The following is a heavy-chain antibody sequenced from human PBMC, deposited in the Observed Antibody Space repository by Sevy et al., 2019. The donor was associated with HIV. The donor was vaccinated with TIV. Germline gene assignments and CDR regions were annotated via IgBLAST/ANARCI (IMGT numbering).Heavy chain of an antibody. D-gene: IGHD5-18*01. CDR3: ARDVDTPFVRSFDS. J-gene: IGHJ4*02. CDR1: GLTFSSDS. CDR2: ISSSSRTI. Sequence: GGPLRLSCVVSGLTFSSDSMNWVRQAPGKGLEWLAYISSSSRTIYYADSVEGRFTISRDNDKKSVFLQMNNLRDEDSATYYCARDVDTPFVRSFDSWGQGTLVTVSS. V-gene: IGHV3-48*02.